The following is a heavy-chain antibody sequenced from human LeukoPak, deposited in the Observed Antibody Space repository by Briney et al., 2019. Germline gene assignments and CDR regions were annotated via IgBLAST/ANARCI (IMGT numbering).Heavy chain of an antibody. CDR2: ISGSGGST. D-gene: IGHD4-23*01. V-gene: IGHV3-23*01. CDR1: GFTFSSYA. CDR3: AKDRGGNSPGYYFDY. Sequence: PGGSLRLSCAASGFTFSSYAMSWVRHAPGKGLEWVSAISGSGGSTYYADSVKGRFTISRDNSKNTLYLQMNSLRAEDTAVYYCAKDRGGNSPGYYFDYWGQGTLVTVSS. J-gene: IGHJ4*02.